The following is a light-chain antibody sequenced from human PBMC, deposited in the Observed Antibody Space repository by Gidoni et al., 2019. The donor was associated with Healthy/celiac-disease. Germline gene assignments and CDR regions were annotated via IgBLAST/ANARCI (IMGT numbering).Light chain of an antibody. CDR2: GKN. CDR1: SLRSYY. V-gene: IGLV3-19*01. Sequence: SELTQDPAVSVALGQTVRITCQGDSLRSYYASWYQQKPGQAPVLVIYGKNNRPSGIPDRFSASRSGNTASLTITGAQAEDEADYYCNSRDSSGNHWVFGGGTKLTAL. CDR3: NSRDSSGNHWV. J-gene: IGLJ3*02.